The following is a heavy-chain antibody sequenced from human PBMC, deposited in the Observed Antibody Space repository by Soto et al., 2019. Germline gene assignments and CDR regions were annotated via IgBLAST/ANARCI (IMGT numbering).Heavy chain of an antibody. J-gene: IGHJ6*02. D-gene: IGHD3-3*01. V-gene: IGHV3-30-3*01. Sequence: QVQLVESGGGVVQPGRSLRLSCAASGFTFSSYAMHWVRQAPGKGLEWVAVISYDGSNKYYADPVKGRFTIPRDKSTNTLYLQMNSLRAEDTAVYYCARDTYYDFWSGPYSGMDVWGQGTTVTVSS. CDR3: ARDTYYDFWSGPYSGMDV. CDR2: ISYDGSNK. CDR1: GFTFSSYA.